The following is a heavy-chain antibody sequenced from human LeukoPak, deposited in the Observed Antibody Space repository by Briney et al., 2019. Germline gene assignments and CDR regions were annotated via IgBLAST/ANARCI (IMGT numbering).Heavy chain of an antibody. J-gene: IGHJ5*01. V-gene: IGHV4-59*01. CDR3: TKGYYEPFDC. Sequence: SETLSHTCNVSGASINSYRWNWIRQPPGKGLEWIGYISYDGKTNYNPSLKSRLTLSVDTSKNQFSLNLNSVTAADTARYYCTKGYYEPFDCSGQGTLVTVTS. CDR1: GASINSYR. CDR2: ISYDGKT. D-gene: IGHD3-22*01.